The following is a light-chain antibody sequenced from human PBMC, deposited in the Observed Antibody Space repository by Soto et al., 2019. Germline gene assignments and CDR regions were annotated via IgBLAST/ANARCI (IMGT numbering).Light chain of an antibody. V-gene: IGKV1-9*01. CDR2: AAS. CDR1: QAISSY. Sequence: DIQLTQSPSFLSASVGDRVTITCRASQAISSYLAWYQQKPGKAPKVLISAASTLQSGVPSRFSGSGSATEFTLTSSSLQPEDCATYYCQQLISYPLNLGGGTKVEIK. CDR3: QQLISYPLN. J-gene: IGKJ4*01.